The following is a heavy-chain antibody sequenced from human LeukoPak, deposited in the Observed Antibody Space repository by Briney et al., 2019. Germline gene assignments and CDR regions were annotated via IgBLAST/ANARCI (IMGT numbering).Heavy chain of an antibody. CDR1: GYAFTNYE. CDR2: MNPNSGDT. Sequence: ASVKVSCKASGYAFTNYEINWVRQATGHGLEWMGWMNPNSGDTAYAQKFRGRITMTRSTSITTAYMELSGLRSEDTAVYYCARGLGSYDSSELTWPMISFWGQGTQVTVSS. D-gene: IGHD3-22*01. V-gene: IGHV1-8*01. CDR3: ARGLGSYDSSELTWPMISF. J-gene: IGHJ4*02.